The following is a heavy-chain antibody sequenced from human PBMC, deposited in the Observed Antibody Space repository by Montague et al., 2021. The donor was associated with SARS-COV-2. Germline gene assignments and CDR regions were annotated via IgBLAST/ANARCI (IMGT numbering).Heavy chain of an antibody. D-gene: IGHD2-2*01. V-gene: IGHV4-59*13. CDR1: GGSISGYY. J-gene: IGHJ6*02. CDR2: SYTSGST. Sequence: SETLSLTCTVSGGSISGYYWNWIRKPPGKGLEWIGYSYTSGSTNYNPSLQSRVTMSVDTSKNQLSLNLSSVTAADTAVYYCARDSLVASYYYYGVDVWGQGATGTVSS. CDR3: ARDSLVASYYYYGVDV.